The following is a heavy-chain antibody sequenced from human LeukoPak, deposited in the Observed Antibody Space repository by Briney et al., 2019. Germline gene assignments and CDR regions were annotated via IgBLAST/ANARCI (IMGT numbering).Heavy chain of an antibody. Sequence: GGSLRLSCAASGFTFSNYWMHWVRQAPGKGPVWVSRIMSDGSSTRFADSVQGRFTISRDNGKNTLYLQMNSLRAEDTAVYYCARGGDSSNWYPGYFDYWGQGALVTVSS. V-gene: IGHV3-74*01. CDR2: IMSDGSST. D-gene: IGHD6-13*01. CDR1: GFTFSNYW. J-gene: IGHJ4*02. CDR3: ARGGDSSNWYPGYFDY.